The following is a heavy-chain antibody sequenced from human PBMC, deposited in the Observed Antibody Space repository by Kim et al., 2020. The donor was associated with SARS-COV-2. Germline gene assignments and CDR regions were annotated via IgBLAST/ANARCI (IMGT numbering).Heavy chain of an antibody. J-gene: IGHJ4*02. Sequence: TNYNPSLKSRVTISVESSKNQFSLKLSSVTAADTAVYYCARRRGSNYFDYWGQGTLVTVSS. D-gene: IGHD2-15*01. CDR3: ARRRGSNYFDY. CDR2: T. V-gene: IGHV4-34*01.